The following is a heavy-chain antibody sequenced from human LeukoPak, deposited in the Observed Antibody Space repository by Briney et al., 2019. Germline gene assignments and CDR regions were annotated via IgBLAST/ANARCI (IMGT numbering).Heavy chain of an antibody. CDR3: AREAITIFGVVRTQTTYGPHRFDP. J-gene: IGHJ5*02. D-gene: IGHD3-3*01. V-gene: IGHV1-18*01. CDR1: GYTFTRYG. CDR2: ISAYNGNR. Sequence: ASVKVSCKASGYTFTRYGISWVRQAPGQGLEWMGWISAYNGNRNYAQKLQGRVTMTTDTSTSTVYMELRSLRSDDTAVYYCAREAITIFGVVRTQTTYGPHRFDPWGQGTLVTVSS.